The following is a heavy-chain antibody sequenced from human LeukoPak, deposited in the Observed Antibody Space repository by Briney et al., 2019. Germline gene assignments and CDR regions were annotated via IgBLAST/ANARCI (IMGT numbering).Heavy chain of an antibody. CDR3: ARDGARIAAAGSYYGMDV. Sequence: SQTLSLTSAISGDSASSNSAAWNWIRQSPSRGLEWLGRTYYRSKWYNEYAVSVKSRITINPDTSKNQFSLQLNSVTPEDTAVYYCARDGARIAAAGSYYGMDVWGQGTTVTVSS. CDR2: TYYRSKWYN. J-gene: IGHJ6*02. CDR1: GDSASSNSAA. D-gene: IGHD6-13*01. V-gene: IGHV6-1*01.